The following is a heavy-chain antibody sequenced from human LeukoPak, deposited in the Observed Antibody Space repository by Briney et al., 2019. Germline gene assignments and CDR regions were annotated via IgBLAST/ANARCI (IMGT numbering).Heavy chain of an antibody. CDR3: AREGGPYRPLDY. CDR2: VNPQGST. J-gene: IGHJ4*02. CDR1: GGSISNTNW. Sequence: SETLSLTCGVSGGSISNTNWWTWVRQPPGKGLEWIGEVNPQGSTNYNPSLKSRVAISADKSENHISLKLTSVTAADTAVYYCAREGGPYRPLDYSGQGTLVTVAS. V-gene: IGHV4-4*02.